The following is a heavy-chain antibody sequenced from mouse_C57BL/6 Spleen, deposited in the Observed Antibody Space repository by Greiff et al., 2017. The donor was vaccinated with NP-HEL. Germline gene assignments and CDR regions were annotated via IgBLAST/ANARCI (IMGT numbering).Heavy chain of an antibody. Sequence: EVQLQESGPELVKPGASVKISCKASGYSFTDYNMNWVKQSHGQSLEWIGVINPNYGTTSYNQKFKGKATLTVDQSSSTAYMQLNSLTSEGSAVYDGARGDYENDGDYAMDYWGQGTSVTVSS. CDR2: INPNYGTT. V-gene: IGHV1-39*01. CDR1: GYSFTDYN. J-gene: IGHJ4*01. D-gene: IGHD2-4*01. CDR3: ARGDYENDGDYAMDY.